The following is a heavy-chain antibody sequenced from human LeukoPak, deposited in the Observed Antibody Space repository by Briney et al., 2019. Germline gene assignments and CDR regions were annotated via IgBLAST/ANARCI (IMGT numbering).Heavy chain of an antibody. CDR1: GFTFNNGW. CDR3: TREYWGSFSY. Sequence: GGSLRLSCAAAGFTFNNGWMSWVRQAPGKGLEWVGLIGTKTGGGTTDYAAPVKGRFTISRDDSVNTLFVQTNSLKAEDTAVYYCTREYWGSFSYWGQGTLVTVSS. CDR2: IGTKTGGGTT. J-gene: IGHJ4*02. V-gene: IGHV3-15*04. D-gene: IGHD3-16*01.